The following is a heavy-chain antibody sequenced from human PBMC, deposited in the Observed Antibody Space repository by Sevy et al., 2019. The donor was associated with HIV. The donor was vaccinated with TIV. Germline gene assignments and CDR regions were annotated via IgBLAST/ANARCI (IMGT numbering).Heavy chain of an antibody. Sequence: ASVKVSCKASGFTFTSSAVQWVRQARGQRLEWIGWIVVGSGNTNYEQKFQERVTITRDMSTSTAYMELSSLRSEATAAYYCDAGRTRTIFGVVINPPDYYYYGMDVWGQGTTVTVSS. D-gene: IGHD3-3*01. CDR3: DAGRTRTIFGVVINPPDYYYYGMDV. CDR1: GFTFTSSA. CDR2: IVVGSGNT. V-gene: IGHV1-58*01. J-gene: IGHJ6*02.